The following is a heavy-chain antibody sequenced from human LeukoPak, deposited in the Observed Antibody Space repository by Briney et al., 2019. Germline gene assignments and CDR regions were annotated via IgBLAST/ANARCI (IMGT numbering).Heavy chain of an antibody. Sequence: PSETLSLTCTVSGGSISSYYWSWIRQPPGKGLEWIGYIYCSGSTNHNPSLKSRVTISVDTSKNQFSLKLSSVTAADTAVYYCARGGTTMVRGVIITPAFDYWGQGTLVTVSS. J-gene: IGHJ4*02. V-gene: IGHV4-59*01. D-gene: IGHD3-10*01. CDR3: ARGGTTMVRGVIITPAFDY. CDR1: GGSISSYY. CDR2: IYCSGST.